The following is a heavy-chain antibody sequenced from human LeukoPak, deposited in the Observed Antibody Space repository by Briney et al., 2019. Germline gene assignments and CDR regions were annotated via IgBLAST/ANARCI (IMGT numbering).Heavy chain of an antibody. CDR2: IYYSGST. CDR1: GGSISGYY. D-gene: IGHD1-26*01. V-gene: IGHV4-59*01. Sequence: SETLSITCTVSGGSISGYYWSWIRQSPGKGLECIGYIYYSGSTIYNPSLKSRVTISVDTSKNLFSLRLNSVTAADTAVYYCARLFHPALSGNYPFDYWGQGTLVTVSS. J-gene: IGHJ4*02. CDR3: ARLFHPALSGNYPFDY.